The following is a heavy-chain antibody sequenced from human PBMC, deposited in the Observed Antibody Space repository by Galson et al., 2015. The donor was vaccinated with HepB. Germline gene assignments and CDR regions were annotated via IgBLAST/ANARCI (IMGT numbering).Heavy chain of an antibody. Sequence: SLRLSCAASGFTFSSYGMHWVRQAPGKGLEWVAVIWYDGSNKYYADSVKGRFTISRDNSKNTLYLQMNSLRAEDTAVYYCARDQGDIVVVPAATTDAFDIWGQGTMVTVSS. D-gene: IGHD2-2*01. V-gene: IGHV3-33*01. CDR1: GFTFSSYG. J-gene: IGHJ3*02. CDR3: ARDQGDIVVVPAATTDAFDI. CDR2: IWYDGSNK.